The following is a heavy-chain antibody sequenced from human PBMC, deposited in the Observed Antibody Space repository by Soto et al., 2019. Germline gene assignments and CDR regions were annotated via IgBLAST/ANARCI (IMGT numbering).Heavy chain of an antibody. CDR2: INHSGST. CDR3: ARGRRRREMATVNWFDP. Sequence: GTLSLTCAVYGGSFSGYYWSGIRQPPGKGLEWIGEINHSGSTNYNPSLKSRVTISVDTSKNQFSLKLSSVTAADTAVYYCARGRRRREMATVNWFDPWGQGTLVTVSS. CDR1: GGSFSGYY. V-gene: IGHV4-34*01. D-gene: IGHD4-4*01. J-gene: IGHJ5*02.